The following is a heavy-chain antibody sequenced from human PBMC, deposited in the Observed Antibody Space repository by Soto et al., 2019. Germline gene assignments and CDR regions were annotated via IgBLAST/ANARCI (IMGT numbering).Heavy chain of an antibody. CDR2: INPNSGGT. Sequence: ASVKVSCKASGYTFTSYDINWVRQATGQGLEWMGWINPNSGGTNYAQKFQGWVTMTRDTSISTAYMELSRLRSDDTAVYYCARMSTGTRIYRYFDYWGQGTLVTVSS. J-gene: IGHJ4*02. CDR3: ARMSTGTRIYRYFDY. D-gene: IGHD1-7*01. V-gene: IGHV1-2*04. CDR1: GYTFTSYD.